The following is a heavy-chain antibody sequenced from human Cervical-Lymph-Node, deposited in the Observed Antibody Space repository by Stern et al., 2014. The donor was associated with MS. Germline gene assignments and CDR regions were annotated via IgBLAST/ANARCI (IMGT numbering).Heavy chain of an antibody. Sequence: MQLVESGAEVKKPGASVKVFCKASGYSFTTFALHWVRQAPGQGLEWMGWINAANGHTKDSQKFQARVTITTDTSASTAYMEVTSLTSEDTAVYYCARGGRGVVVPAASNWFDPWGQGTLVTVSS. V-gene: IGHV1-3*01. CDR2: INAANGHT. J-gene: IGHJ5*02. CDR3: ARGGRGVVVPAASNWFDP. CDR1: GYSFTTFA. D-gene: IGHD2-2*01.